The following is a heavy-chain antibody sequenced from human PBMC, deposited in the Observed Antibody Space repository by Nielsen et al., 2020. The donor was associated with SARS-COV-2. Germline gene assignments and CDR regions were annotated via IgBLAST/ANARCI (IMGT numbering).Heavy chain of an antibody. Sequence: ASVKVSCKASCYTFTSYGISWVRQAPGHGLEWMGWIHTNTGNPTSAQGFTGRFVFSLDTSVSTAYLQISSLKAEDTAVYYCARDLVVVVAATSVGADDDYYYYYGMDVWGQGTTVTVSS. D-gene: IGHD2-15*01. CDR3: ARDLVVVVAATSVGADDDYYYYYGMDV. J-gene: IGHJ6*02. V-gene: IGHV7-4-1*02. CDR2: IHTNTGNP. CDR1: CYTFTSYG.